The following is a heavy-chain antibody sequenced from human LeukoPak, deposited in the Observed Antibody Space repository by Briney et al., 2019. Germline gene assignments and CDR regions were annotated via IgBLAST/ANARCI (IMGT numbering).Heavy chain of an antibody. CDR1: GFTFSNYV. CDR3: AREPPPGARFDP. V-gene: IGHV3-23*01. D-gene: IGHD4/OR15-4a*01. Sequence: GGSLRLSCTASGFTFSNYVITWVRQAPGKGLEWVTGISSNGATTYYADSVKGRFTISRDNSKNTLYLQMNSLRAEDTAVYYCAREPPPGARFDPWGQGTLVTVSS. J-gene: IGHJ5*02. CDR2: ISSNGATT.